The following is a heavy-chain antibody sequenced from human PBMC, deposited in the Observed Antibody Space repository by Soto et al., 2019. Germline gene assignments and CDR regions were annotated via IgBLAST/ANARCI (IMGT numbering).Heavy chain of an antibody. CDR3: ARDTTPYLDSSVYPSHYFDY. CDR1: GGTFSSYT. D-gene: IGHD3-22*01. CDR2: IVPRVGMA. V-gene: IGHV1-69*08. Sequence: QVQLVQSGAEVKKPGSSVKVACKASGGTFSSYTINWVRQAPGEGLEWMGRIVPRVGMANYAQMFQGRVTITADKSTSTVYMELSSLRSEDTAVYYCARDTTPYLDSSVYPSHYFDYWGQGTLVTVSS. J-gene: IGHJ4*02.